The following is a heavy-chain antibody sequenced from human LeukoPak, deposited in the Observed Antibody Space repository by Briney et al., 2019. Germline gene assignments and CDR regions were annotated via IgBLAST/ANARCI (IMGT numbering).Heavy chain of an antibody. CDR2: LYTSGST. Sequence: SQTLSLTCTVSGGSISSGSYYWNWIRQPAGKGLEWIGRLYTSGSTNYNPSLKSRVTISVDTSKNQFSLKLSPVTAADTAVYYCASSVRGWLQFDYWGQGTLVTVSS. CDR3: ASSVRGWLQFDY. D-gene: IGHD5-24*01. V-gene: IGHV4-61*02. CDR1: GGSISSGSYY. J-gene: IGHJ4*02.